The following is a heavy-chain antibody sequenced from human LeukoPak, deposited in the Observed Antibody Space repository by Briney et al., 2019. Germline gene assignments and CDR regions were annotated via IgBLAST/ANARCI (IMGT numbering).Heavy chain of an antibody. CDR3: AKDLMIVVVITSASDY. V-gene: IGHV3-23*01. CDR1: GFTFSSYA. Sequence: GGSLRLSCAASGFTFSSYAMSWVRQAPGKGLEWVSAISGSGGSTCYADSVKGRFTISRDNSKNTLYLQMNSLRAEDTAVYYCAKDLMIVVVITSASDYWGQGTLVTVSS. CDR2: ISGSGGST. J-gene: IGHJ4*02. D-gene: IGHD3-22*01.